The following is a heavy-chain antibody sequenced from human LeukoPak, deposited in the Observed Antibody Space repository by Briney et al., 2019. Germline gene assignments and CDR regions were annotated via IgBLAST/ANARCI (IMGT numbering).Heavy chain of an antibody. CDR1: GFTFSNYA. D-gene: IGHD1-1*01. CDR3: ARSVQLDPWGAFDI. CDR2: LSNSGGIT. V-gene: IGHV3-23*01. Sequence: QAGGSLRLSCAASGFTFSNYAVSWVRQAPGKGLEWVSTLSNSGGITYYADSVKGRFFISRDKSKNTLSLQMNSLRAEDTAVYYCARSVQLDPWGAFDIWGQGTMLTVSS. J-gene: IGHJ3*02.